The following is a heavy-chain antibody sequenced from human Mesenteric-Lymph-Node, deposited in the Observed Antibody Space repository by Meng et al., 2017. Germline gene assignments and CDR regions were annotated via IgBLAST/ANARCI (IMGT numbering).Heavy chain of an antibody. CDR1: GGSISSGGYY. Sequence: QVRLQESGPGLVKPSQTLSLTCTVSGGSISSGGYYWSWIRQHPGKGLEWIGYIYYRGSTDYNPSLKSRVTISVDTSKNQFSLNLSSLPAADTAVYYCARDYCGGDCNSGGTWFDSWGKGTLVTVSS. CDR2: IYYRGST. J-gene: IGHJ5*01. CDR3: ARDYCGGDCNSGGTWFDS. D-gene: IGHD2-21*02. V-gene: IGHV4-31*03.